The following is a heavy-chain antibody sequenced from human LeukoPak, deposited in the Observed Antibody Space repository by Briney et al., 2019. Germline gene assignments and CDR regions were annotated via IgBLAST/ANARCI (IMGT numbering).Heavy chain of an antibody. D-gene: IGHD5-12*01. CDR2: IIGSSGST. J-gene: IGHJ4*02. CDR1: GFSFKKYA. Sequence: GALRLSCVSSGFSFKKYAMEWVRQAPGEGLGWVSLIIGSSGSTFYADSVKGRFTISRDKSKNTLYLQMNSLRAEDTAVYYCAKGAYDYIEIAYFDYWGQGSLVTVSS. CDR3: AKGAYDYIEIAYFDY. V-gene: IGHV3-23*01.